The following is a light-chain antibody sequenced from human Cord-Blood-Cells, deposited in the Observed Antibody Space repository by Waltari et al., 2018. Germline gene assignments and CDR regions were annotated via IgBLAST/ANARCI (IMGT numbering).Light chain of an antibody. CDR2: AAP. CDR3: QQRSNWPLT. J-gene: IGKJ4*01. Sequence: EIVLTQSPATLSLSTGARATLSCRASQSVSSYLAWYQQKPGQAPRLLIYAAPNRATGIPARLSGSGSGPDFTLTISSLEPEDFAVYYCQQRSNWPLTFGGGTKVEIK. CDR1: QSVSSY. V-gene: IGKV3-11*01.